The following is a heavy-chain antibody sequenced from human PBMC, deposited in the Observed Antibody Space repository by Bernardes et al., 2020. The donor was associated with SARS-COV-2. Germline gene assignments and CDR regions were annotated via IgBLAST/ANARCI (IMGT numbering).Heavy chain of an antibody. J-gene: IGHJ4*02. CDR2: IYHSGSA. D-gene: IGHD5-12*01. V-gene: IGHV4-31*03. CDR3: AREVKYSGYDGPDY. Sequence: SETLSLTCTVSAGSISSGGYYWSWIRQHPGKGLEWIGYIYHSGSAYYNPSLQRRVTISVDTSKNQFSLKVSSVTAADTAVYYCAREVKYSGYDGPDYWGQGTLVTVSS. CDR1: AGSISSGGYY.